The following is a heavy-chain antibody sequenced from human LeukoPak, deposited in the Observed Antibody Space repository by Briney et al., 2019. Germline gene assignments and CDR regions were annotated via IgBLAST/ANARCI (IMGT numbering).Heavy chain of an antibody. V-gene: IGHV3-23*01. D-gene: IGHD3-10*01. Sequence: GGSLRLSCAGSGFTFSSYAMSWVRLAPGKGLEWVSAISSGRVTTYYADSVKGRFTISRDNSRNTLYLQMNSLRAEDTALYYCAKGLHWELPLDYWGQGTLVTVSS. CDR3: AKGLHWELPLDY. CDR2: ISSGRVTT. CDR1: GFTFSSYA. J-gene: IGHJ4*02.